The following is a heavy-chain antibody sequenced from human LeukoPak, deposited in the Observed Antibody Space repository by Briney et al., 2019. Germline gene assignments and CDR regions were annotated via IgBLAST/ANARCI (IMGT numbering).Heavy chain of an antibody. CDR1: GFTFSSYA. J-gene: IGHJ6*02. D-gene: IGHD2-15*01. CDR2: ISYDGSNK. CDR3: ATEYIVVVVAATSFRSV. Sequence: GRSLRLSCAASGFTFSSYAMHWVRQAPGKGLEWVAVISYDGSNKYYADSVKGRFTISRDNSKNTLYLQMNSLRAEDTAVYYCATEYIVVVVAATSFRSVWGQGTTVTVSS. V-gene: IGHV3-30-3*01.